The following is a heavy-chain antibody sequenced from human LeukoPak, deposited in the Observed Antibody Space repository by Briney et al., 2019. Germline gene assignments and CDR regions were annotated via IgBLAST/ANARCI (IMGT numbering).Heavy chain of an antibody. D-gene: IGHD2-15*01. CDR2: IRGSGGST. CDR1: GFTFSSYA. Sequence: GGSLRLSCAAPGFTFSSYAMSLVRQAPGKGLEWVLAIRGSGGSTYYADSVKGRFTISRDNSKNTLYLQMNSLRAEDTAVYYCAKAWALVVVATADDYWGQGTLVTVSS. CDR3: AKAWALVVVATADDY. J-gene: IGHJ4*02. V-gene: IGHV3-23*01.